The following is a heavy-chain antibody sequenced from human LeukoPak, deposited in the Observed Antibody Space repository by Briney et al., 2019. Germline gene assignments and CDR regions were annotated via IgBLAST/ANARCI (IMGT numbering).Heavy chain of an antibody. V-gene: IGHV1-2*02. CDR1: GYTFVGYY. CDR3: AKDVGPDTFDI. Sequence: GASVTVSCKTSGYTFVGYYIHWVRQAPGQGLEWVGWINPNTGGTDYAQKFQGRVTMTRDTSISTAYMELSRLESDDTAMYYCAKDVGPDTFDIWGQGTMVTVSS. CDR2: INPNTGGT. J-gene: IGHJ3*02. D-gene: IGHD1-26*01.